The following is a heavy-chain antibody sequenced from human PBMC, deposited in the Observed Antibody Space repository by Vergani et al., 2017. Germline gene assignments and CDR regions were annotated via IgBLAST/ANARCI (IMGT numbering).Heavy chain of an antibody. Sequence: QVQLQESGPGLVKPSETLSLTCTVSGGSVSSGSYYWSWIRQPPGKGLEWIGYIYYSGSTNYNPSLKSRVTISGDTSKHQFSLKLSSVTAADTAVDYCAREAWDDCSSTSCYTPRDPWGQGTLVTVCS. V-gene: IGHV4-61*01. J-gene: IGHJ5*02. CDR1: GGSVSSGSYY. D-gene: IGHD2-2*02. CDR2: IYYSGST. CDR3: AREAWDDCSSTSCYTPRDP.